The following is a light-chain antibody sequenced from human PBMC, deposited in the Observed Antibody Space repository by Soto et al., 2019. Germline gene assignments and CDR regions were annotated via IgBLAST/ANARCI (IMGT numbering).Light chain of an antibody. J-gene: IGKJ1*01. CDR2: AAS. V-gene: IGKV3-15*01. Sequence: EIVMTQSPVTLSVSPGERATLSCRASQSVNSNLAWYQQKPGQPPRLLIYAASSRATGIPARFSGGGSGTEFTLTISSLQSEDFAVYYCQQYNDWPPRWTFGQGTKVEVK. CDR3: QQYNDWPPRWT. CDR1: QSVNSN.